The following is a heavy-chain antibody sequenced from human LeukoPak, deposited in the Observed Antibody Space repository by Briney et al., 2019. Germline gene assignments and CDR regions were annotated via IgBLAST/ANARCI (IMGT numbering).Heavy chain of an antibody. CDR1: GASISSDSYF. D-gene: IGHD6-19*01. CDR3: AKGAGPPWFDP. Sequence: SETLSLTCTVSGASISSDSYFWSWIRQPAGKGLEWIGRISSTGRTDYNPSLTSRVTISIDTSKNQLSMQLNSVTAADTAVYYCAKGAGPPWFDPWGQGTLVTVSS. J-gene: IGHJ5*02. V-gene: IGHV4-61*02. CDR2: ISSTGRT.